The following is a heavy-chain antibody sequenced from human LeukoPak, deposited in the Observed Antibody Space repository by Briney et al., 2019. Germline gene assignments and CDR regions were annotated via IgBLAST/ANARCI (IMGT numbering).Heavy chain of an antibody. V-gene: IGHV3-23*01. Sequence: RGCPRDSCAELGFTLSNYATNRVRPAPGKGLGRVSPITRSGGGTYYVDSAKGRFNISRDNSKNTLYLQMNSLRAEDTAVYYCAKDRWVSGSDNYYTLFDYWGQGTLVTVSS. CDR1: GFTLSNYA. CDR3: AKDRWVSGSDNYYTLFDY. J-gene: IGHJ4*02. D-gene: IGHD3-10*01. CDR2: ITRSGGGT.